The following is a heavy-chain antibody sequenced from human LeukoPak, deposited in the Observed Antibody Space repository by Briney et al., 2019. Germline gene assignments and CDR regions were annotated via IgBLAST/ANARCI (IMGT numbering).Heavy chain of an antibody. D-gene: IGHD6-13*01. CDR3: ALIAPPHN. J-gene: IGHJ4*02. Sequence: ASVKVSCKASGIAFTSYYIHWVRQAPGRGLEWMGKINPSGTITTYAPKYQGRVTVTKDTSTNTVYMELSSLRSDDTAVYYCALIAPPHNWGQGTLVTASS. V-gene: IGHV1-46*01. CDR2: INPSGTIT. CDR1: GIAFTSYY.